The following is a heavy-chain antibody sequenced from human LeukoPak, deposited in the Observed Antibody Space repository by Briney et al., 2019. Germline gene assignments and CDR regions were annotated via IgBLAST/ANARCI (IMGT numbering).Heavy chain of an antibody. J-gene: IGHJ4*02. CDR2: IGTAGDT. CDR3: ARGSGQNFDY. D-gene: IGHD3-10*01. V-gene: IGHV3-13*04. CDR1: GFTFSSYD. Sequence: GGSLRLSCAASGFTFSSYDMHWVRHPEETVLEWVSAIGTAGDTYYPGSVRGRFTISRENAKNSLYLQMNSLRAGDTAVYYCARGSGQNFDYWGQGTLVTVSS.